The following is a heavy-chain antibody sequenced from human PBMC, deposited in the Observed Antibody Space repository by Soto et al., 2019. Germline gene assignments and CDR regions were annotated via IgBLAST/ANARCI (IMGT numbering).Heavy chain of an antibody. J-gene: IGHJ4*02. CDR1: GYTFTSYY. V-gene: IGHV1-46*01. D-gene: IGHD6-19*01. Sequence: ASVKVSCKASGYTFTSYYMHWVRQAPGQGLEWMGIINPSGGSTSYAQKFQGRVTMTRDTSTSTVYMELSSLRSEDTAVYYCARDSESPSIAVAGTPDYWGQGTLVTVSS. CDR2: INPSGGST. CDR3: ARDSESPSIAVAGTPDY.